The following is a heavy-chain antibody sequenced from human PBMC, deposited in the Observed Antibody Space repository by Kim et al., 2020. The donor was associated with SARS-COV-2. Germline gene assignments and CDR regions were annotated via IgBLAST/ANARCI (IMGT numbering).Heavy chain of an antibody. Sequence: SETLSLTCTVSGGSITSGIYFWSWIRQPAGKGLEWIGRISVSGTTTYNPSLKSRVTISIDTSKNQFSLKLISATAADTAIYYCARADNDLGTHWGQGTRVTVST. D-gene: IGHD3-10*01. CDR2: ISVSGTT. CDR3: ARADNDLGTH. CDR1: GGSITSGIYF. V-gene: IGHV4-61*02. J-gene: IGHJ4*02.